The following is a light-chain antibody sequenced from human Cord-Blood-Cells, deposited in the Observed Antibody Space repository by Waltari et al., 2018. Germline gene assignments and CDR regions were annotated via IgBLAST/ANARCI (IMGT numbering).Light chain of an antibody. CDR1: SSDVGGYHY. J-gene: IGLJ2*01. Sequence: QSALTQPPSVSGSPGQSTTISCTGTSSDVGGYHYLSWYQQHPGKAPNLMIYDVSNRPSGVSNRFSGSKSGNTASLTISGLQAEDEADYYCSSYTSSSTLVVFGGGTKLTVL. CDR3: SSYTSSSTLVV. CDR2: DVS. V-gene: IGLV2-14*01.